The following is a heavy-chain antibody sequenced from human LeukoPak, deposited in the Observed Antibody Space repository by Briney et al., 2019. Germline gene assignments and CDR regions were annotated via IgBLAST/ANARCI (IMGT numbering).Heavy chain of an antibody. D-gene: IGHD3-3*01. CDR2: IYYSGST. J-gene: IGHJ4*02. V-gene: IGHV4-39*01. CDR3: ARHRTVWSGYNTLYYFDY. Sequence: PSETLSLTCAVYGGSFSGYCWGWIRQPPGKGLEWIGSIYYSGSTYYNPSLKSRVTISVDTSKNQFSLKLSSVTAADTAVYYCARHRTVWSGYNTLYYFDYWGQGTLVTVSS. CDR1: GGSFSGYC.